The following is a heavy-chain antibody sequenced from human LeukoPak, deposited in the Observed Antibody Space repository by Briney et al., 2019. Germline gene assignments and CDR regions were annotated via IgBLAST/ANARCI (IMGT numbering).Heavy chain of an antibody. Sequence: ASVKVSCKASGYTFIGYYMHWVRQAPGQGLEWMGWINPNSGGTNYAQKFQGRVTMTRDTSISTAYMELSRLRSDDTAVYYCARVLEHMVRGVMGGVDYWGQGTLVTVSS. CDR2: INPNSGGT. CDR1: GYTFIGYY. CDR3: ARVLEHMVRGVMGGVDY. V-gene: IGHV1-2*02. D-gene: IGHD3-10*01. J-gene: IGHJ4*02.